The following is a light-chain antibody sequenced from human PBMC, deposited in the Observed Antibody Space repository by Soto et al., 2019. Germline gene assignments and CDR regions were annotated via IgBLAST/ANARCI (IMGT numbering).Light chain of an antibody. CDR3: QQSNSYPWT. Sequence: EIVMTQSPATLSVSPGERATLSCRASQSVSSDLAWYQQKPGQAPRLLIYGASTRATGIPARFSGSGSGTEFTLTISSLQSEDFATYYCQQSNSYPWTFGQGTQVDIK. J-gene: IGKJ1*01. CDR1: QSVSSD. CDR2: GAS. V-gene: IGKV3-15*01.